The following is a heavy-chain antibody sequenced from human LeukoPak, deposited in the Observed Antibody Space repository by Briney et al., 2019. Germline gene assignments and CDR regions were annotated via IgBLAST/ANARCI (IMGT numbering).Heavy chain of an antibody. CDR3: AKIAAVAASPYYYYGMDV. D-gene: IGHD6-19*01. Sequence: GGSLRLSCAASGFTFSTYAMSWVRQAPGKGLEWVSAISGSGGTTYYASPVKGRFTISRDNSKNTLYLQMNSLRADDTGVYYCAKIAAVAASPYYYYGMDVWGQGTTVTVSS. CDR1: GFTFSTYA. J-gene: IGHJ6*02. V-gene: IGHV3-23*01. CDR2: ISGSGGTT.